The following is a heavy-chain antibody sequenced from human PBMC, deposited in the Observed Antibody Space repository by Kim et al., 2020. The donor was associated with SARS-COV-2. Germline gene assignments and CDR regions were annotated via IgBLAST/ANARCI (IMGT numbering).Heavy chain of an antibody. V-gene: IGHV3-33*01. D-gene: IGHD1-26*01. CDR1: GFTFSSYG. Sequence: GGSLRLSCAASGFTFSSYGMHWVRQAPGKGLEWVAVIWYDGSNKYYADSVKGRFTISRDNSKNTLYLQMNSLRAEDTAVYYCARGVGDSKFDYWGQGTLVTVSS. J-gene: IGHJ4*02. CDR3: ARGVGDSKFDY. CDR2: IWYDGSNK.